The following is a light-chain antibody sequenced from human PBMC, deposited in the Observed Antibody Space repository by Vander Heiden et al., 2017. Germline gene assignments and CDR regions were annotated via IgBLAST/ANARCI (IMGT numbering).Light chain of an antibody. V-gene: IGLV2-23*02. CDR2: EVS. J-gene: IGLJ3*02. CDR1: SSDVGSYNL. CDR3: CSYAGSSSWV. Sequence: SALTQPASVSGSPGQSITISCTGTSSDVGSYNLVSWYQQHPGKAPKLMIYEVSKRPSGVSNRFSGSKSGNTASLTISGLQAEDEADYYCCSYAGSSSWVFGRGTKLTVL.